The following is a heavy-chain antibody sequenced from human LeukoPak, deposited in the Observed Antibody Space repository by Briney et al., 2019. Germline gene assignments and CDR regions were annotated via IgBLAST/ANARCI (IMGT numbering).Heavy chain of an antibody. D-gene: IGHD3-9*01. V-gene: IGHV1-18*01. CDR3: ATVYDILTGYNYNWFDP. CDR1: GYTFTSYG. Sequence: ASVKVSCKASGYTFTSYGISWVRQAPGQGLEWMGWISAYNGNTNYAQKLQGRVTMTTDTSTSTAYMELSSLRSEDTAVYYCATVYDILTGYNYNWFDPWGQGTLVTVSS. J-gene: IGHJ5*02. CDR2: ISAYNGNT.